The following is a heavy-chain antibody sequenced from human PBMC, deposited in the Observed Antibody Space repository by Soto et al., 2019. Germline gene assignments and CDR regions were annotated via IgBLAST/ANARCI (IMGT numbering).Heavy chain of an antibody. CDR1: GFTFTKYA. V-gene: IGHV3-30-3*01. Sequence: QVHLVESGGGVVQPGRSLRLSCEASGFTFTKYAIHWVRQAPGKGLEWVAVVSYDGNDKYYAGFVQGRFTISRDDAKXXXXXXXXXXXXXXXXXXXXXXXXXXXXTYKHSGLELWGQATTVTV. CDR3: XXXXXXXXTYKHSGLEL. D-gene: IGHD1-1*01. CDR2: VSYDGNDK. J-gene: IGHJ6*02.